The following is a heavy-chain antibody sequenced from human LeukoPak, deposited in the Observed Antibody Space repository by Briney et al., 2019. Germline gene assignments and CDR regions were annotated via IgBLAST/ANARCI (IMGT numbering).Heavy chain of an antibody. V-gene: IGHV1-18*01. J-gene: IGHJ6*02. CDR2: ISAYNGNT. CDR3: ARACGGTCSYYYGMDV. CDR1: GYTFTSYG. Sequence: ASVEVSCKASGYTFTSYGITWVRQAPGQGLEWMGWISAYNGNTNYARKLQGRVTMTTDTSTTTAYMELRSLRSDDTAVYYCARACGGTCSYYYGMDVWGQGTTVTVSS. D-gene: IGHD2-15*01.